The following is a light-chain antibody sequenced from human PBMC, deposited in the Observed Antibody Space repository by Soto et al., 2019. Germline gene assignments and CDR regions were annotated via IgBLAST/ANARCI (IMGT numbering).Light chain of an antibody. CDR3: QQYNSYRA. CDR1: ESISRW. V-gene: IGKV1-5*03. J-gene: IGKJ1*01. CDR2: KAS. Sequence: DIQMTQSPSTLSASVGDRVTITCRASESISRWLAWHQQKPGKPPKLLIYKASSLESGVPSRFSGSGSGTEFTLTISSLQPDDVATYYCQQYNSYRAFGQGTKVEI.